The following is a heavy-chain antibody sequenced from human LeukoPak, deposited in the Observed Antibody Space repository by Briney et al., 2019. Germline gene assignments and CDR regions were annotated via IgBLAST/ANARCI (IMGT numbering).Heavy chain of an antibody. J-gene: IGHJ5*02. CDR2: INHSGST. V-gene: IGHV4-34*01. Sequence: PSETLSLTCAVYGGSFSGYYWSWIRQPPGKGLEWIGEINHSGSTNYNPSLKSRVTISVDTSKNQFSLKLSSVTAADTAVYSCARGRKATIFGVVIILTSLKNWFDPWGQGTLVTVSS. D-gene: IGHD3-3*01. CDR1: GGSFSGYY. CDR3: ARGRKATIFGVVIILTSLKNWFDP.